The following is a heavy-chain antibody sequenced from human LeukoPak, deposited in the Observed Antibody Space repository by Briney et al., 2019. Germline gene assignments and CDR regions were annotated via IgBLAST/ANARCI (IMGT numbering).Heavy chain of an antibody. D-gene: IGHD6-13*01. CDR3: AREAPNIAAAATYNWFDP. Sequence: GGSLRLSCAASGFTFSSYAMHWVRQAPGKGLEWVAVISYDGSNKYYADSVKGRFTISSDNSKNTLYLQMNSLRAEDTAVYYCAREAPNIAAAATYNWFDPWGQGTLVTVSS. CDR2: ISYDGSNK. V-gene: IGHV3-30-3*01. J-gene: IGHJ5*02. CDR1: GFTFSSYA.